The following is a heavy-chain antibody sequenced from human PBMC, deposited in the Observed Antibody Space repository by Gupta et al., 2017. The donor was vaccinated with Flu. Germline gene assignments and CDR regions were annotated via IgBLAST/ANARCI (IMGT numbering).Heavy chain of an antibody. CDR3: ARLLWIQLWSNLFDY. CDR1: GFTFSSYE. D-gene: IGHD5-18*01. CDR2: ISSSGSTI. J-gene: IGHJ4*02. Sequence: EVQLVESGGGLVQPGGSLRLSCAASGFTFSSYELNWVRQAPGKGLEWVSYISSSGSTIYYADSVKGRFTISRDNAKNSLYLQMNSLRAEDTAVYYCARLLWIQLWSNLFDYWGQGTLVTVSS. V-gene: IGHV3-48*03.